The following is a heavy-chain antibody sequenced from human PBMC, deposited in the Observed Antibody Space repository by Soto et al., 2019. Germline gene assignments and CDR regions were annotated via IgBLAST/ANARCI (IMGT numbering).Heavy chain of an antibody. CDR2: ISAYNGNT. V-gene: IGHV1-18*01. J-gene: IGHJ4*02. CDR1: GYTFTSYG. D-gene: IGHD1-26*01. Sequence: ASVKVSCKASGYTFTSYGISWVRQAPGQGLEWMGWISAYNGNTNYAQKLQGRVTMTTDTSTSTAYMELSSLRSEDTALYYCARDAPVYSGNYGRVFDSWGQGTLVTVSS. CDR3: ARDAPVYSGNYGRVFDS.